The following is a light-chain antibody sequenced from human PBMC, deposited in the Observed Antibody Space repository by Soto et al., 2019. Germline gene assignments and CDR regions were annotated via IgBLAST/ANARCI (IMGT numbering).Light chain of an antibody. V-gene: IGKV3-15*01. CDR1: QSVSSN. J-gene: IGKJ2*01. CDR3: QQYNNWPPKQYT. CDR2: GAS. Sequence: EIVMTQSPATLSVSPGARATLSCRASQSVSSNLAWYQHKPGQAPKLLIYGASTRATGIPARFSASGSGTEFSRTISSQQSEDFAVYYCQQYNNWPPKQYTFGQGTKLEIK.